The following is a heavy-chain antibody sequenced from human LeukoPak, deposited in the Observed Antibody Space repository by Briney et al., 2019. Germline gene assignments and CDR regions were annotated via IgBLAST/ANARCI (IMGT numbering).Heavy chain of an antibody. D-gene: IGHD7-27*01. Sequence: PGGSLRLSCAASGFTFDDYGMSWVRQAPGKGLEWVSGINWKGGSTGYADSVKGRFTISRDNAKNSLYLQMNSLRAEDTALYYCARPSNGGNYYYMDVWGKGTTVTVSS. V-gene: IGHV3-20*04. J-gene: IGHJ6*03. CDR1: GFTFDDYG. CDR3: ARPSNGGNYYYMDV. CDR2: INWKGGST.